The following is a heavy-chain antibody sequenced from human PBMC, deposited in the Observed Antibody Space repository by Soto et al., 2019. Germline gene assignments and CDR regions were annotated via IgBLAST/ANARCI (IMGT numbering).Heavy chain of an antibody. D-gene: IGHD2-2*02. Sequence: LRLSCAASGFTFSDHYMDWVRQAPGKWLEWVGRIRNKANSYTTEYAASVKGRFSISRDDSKNSLYLQMNSLKTEDTAVYYCARGGYCSYTSCHSDYYGMDVWGQGTTVTVSS. CDR3: ARGGYCSYTSCHSDYYGMDV. J-gene: IGHJ6*02. CDR1: GFTFSDHY. V-gene: IGHV3-72*01. CDR2: IRNKANSYTT.